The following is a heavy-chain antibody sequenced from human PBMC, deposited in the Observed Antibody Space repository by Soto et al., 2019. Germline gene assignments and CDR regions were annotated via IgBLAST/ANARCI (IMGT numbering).Heavy chain of an antibody. Sequence: QALPLPWTVSGGFLSRGGYYWYRLRQHPVKCLEWIVYIYFTGITYSTPSLKSRVTLSADTSKSQFSLELRSVTAEDKAIYFCARAPSYHKVKWFALWGPG. J-gene: IGHJ5*02. D-gene: IGHD5-18*01. CDR2: IYFTGIT. CDR1: GGFLSRGGYY. V-gene: IGHV4-31*02. CDR3: ARAPSYHKVKWFAL.